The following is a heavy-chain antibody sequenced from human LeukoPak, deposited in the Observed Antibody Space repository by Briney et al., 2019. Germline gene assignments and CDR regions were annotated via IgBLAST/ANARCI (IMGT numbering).Heavy chain of an antibody. CDR1: TDSMNNFF. V-gene: IGHV4-59*01. CDR3: ARGLSRARRESDY. J-gene: IGHJ4*02. CDR2: IDDSGST. Sequence: PSETLSLTCSVSTDSMNNFFWSWVRQPPGEGLEWIGYIDDSGSTSYNPSLKSRVTISIDTSKNQFSLRLTSVAAADTAIYFCARGLSRARRESDYWGQGTLVTVSS.